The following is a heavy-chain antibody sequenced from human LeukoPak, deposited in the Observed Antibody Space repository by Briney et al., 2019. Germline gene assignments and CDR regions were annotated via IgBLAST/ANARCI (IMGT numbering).Heavy chain of an antibody. CDR2: IYFSGST. CDR1: GGSISSSSYY. V-gene: IGHV4-39*01. D-gene: IGHD2-2*01. Sequence: SETLSLTCTVSGGSISSSSYYWGWIRQSPGKGLEWIGSIYFSGSTFYNPSLKSRVTISIDTSKNQFSLKVNTVTAADAAVFYCASSSTFPRKGMDVWGQGTTVTVSS. CDR3: ASSSTFPRKGMDV. J-gene: IGHJ6*02.